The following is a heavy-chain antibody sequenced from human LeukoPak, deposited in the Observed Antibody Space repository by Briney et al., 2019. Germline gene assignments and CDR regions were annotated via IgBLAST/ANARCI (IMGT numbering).Heavy chain of an antibody. J-gene: IGHJ4*02. CDR2: IYYSGST. V-gene: IGHV4-59*12. Sequence: SETLSLTCTVSGGSISSYYWSWIRQPPGKGLEWIGYIYYSGSTNYNPSLKSRVTISVDTSKNQFSLKLSSVTAADTAVYYCARKRNYYYGSGSPYYFDYWGQGTLVTVSS. D-gene: IGHD3-10*01. CDR1: GGSISSYY. CDR3: ARKRNYYYGSGSPYYFDY.